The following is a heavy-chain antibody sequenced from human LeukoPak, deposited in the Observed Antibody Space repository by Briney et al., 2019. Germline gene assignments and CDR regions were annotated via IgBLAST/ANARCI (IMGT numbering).Heavy chain of an antibody. CDR1: RYTFATYW. CDR3: ARLPHSGAYYFDY. V-gene: IGHV5-51*01. J-gene: IGHJ4*02. CDR2: IYPRDSDT. D-gene: IGHD1-26*01. Sequence: GESLKISCKTSRYTFATYWIGWVRQTPGKGLEWMGVIYPRDSDTRYNPSFQGQVTISADRSINTAFLQWRSLKASDTALYFCARLPHSGAYYFDYWGQGTLVPVSS.